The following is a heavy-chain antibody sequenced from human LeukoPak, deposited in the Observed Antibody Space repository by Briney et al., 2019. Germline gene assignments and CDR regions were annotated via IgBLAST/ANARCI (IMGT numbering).Heavy chain of an antibody. CDR3: SGGYSYGAQSNFDY. CDR2: ISGSGGST. CDR1: GFTFSSYA. Sequence: PGGSLRLSCAASGFTFSSYAMSWVRQAPGKGLEWVSAISGSGGSTYYADSVEGRFTISRDNSKNTLYLQMNSLRAEDTAVYYCSGGYSYGAQSNFDYWGQGTLVTVSS. J-gene: IGHJ4*02. D-gene: IGHD5-18*01. V-gene: IGHV3-23*01.